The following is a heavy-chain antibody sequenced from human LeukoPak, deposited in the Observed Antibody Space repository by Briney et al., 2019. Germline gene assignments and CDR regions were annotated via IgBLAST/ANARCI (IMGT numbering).Heavy chain of an antibody. J-gene: IGHJ6*02. CDR3: AKSSGTTFYYYYYYGMDV. D-gene: IGHD1-1*01. CDR1: GFTFSSYG. V-gene: IGHV3-30*18. CDR2: ISYDGSNK. Sequence: GGSLRLSCAASGFTFSSYGMHWVRQAPGKGLEWVAVISYDGSNKYYADSVKGRFTISRDNSKNTLYQQMNSLRAEDTAVYYCAKSSGTTFYYYYYYGMDVWGQGTTVTVSS.